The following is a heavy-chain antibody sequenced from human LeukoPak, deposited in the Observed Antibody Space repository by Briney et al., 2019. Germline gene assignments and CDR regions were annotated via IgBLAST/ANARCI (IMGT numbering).Heavy chain of an antibody. D-gene: IGHD2-21*02. CDR3: ARDYCGGDCFPDY. CDR1: GYTFTGYY. J-gene: IGHJ4*02. V-gene: IGHV1-2*06. Sequence: ASVKVSCKASGYTFTGYYVHWVRQAPGQGLEWMGRINPNSGDTNYAQKFQGRVTMTRDTSTSTAYMELSRLRSDDTAVYYCARDYCGGDCFPDYWGQGTLVTVSS. CDR2: INPNSGDT.